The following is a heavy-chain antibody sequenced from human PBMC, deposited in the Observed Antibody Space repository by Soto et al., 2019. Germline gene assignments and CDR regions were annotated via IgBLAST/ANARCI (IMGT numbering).Heavy chain of an antibody. CDR3: ARAGPPVLLWFGELSPPNWFDP. CDR2: IYYSGST. J-gene: IGHJ5*02. V-gene: IGHV4-30-4*01. D-gene: IGHD3-10*01. CDR1: GGSISSGDYY. Sequence: SETLSLTCTVSGGSISSGDYYWSWIRQPPGKGLEWIGYIYYSGSTYYNPSLKSRVTISVDTSKNQFSLKLSSVTAADTAVYYCARAGPPVLLWFGELSPPNWFDPWGQGTLVTVS.